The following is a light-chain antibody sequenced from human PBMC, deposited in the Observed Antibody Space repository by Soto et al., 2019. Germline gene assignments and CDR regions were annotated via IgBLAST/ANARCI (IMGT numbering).Light chain of an antibody. Sequence: EIVMTQSPATLSVSPGERATLSCRASQSVSSNLAWYQQRPGQAPRLLIYATSTRATGIPDRFSGSGSGTEFTLTISSLQSEDFAAYHCQQYDNKPPITFGQATRLEIK. V-gene: IGKV3-15*01. CDR1: QSVSSN. J-gene: IGKJ5*01. CDR2: ATS. CDR3: QQYDNKPPIT.